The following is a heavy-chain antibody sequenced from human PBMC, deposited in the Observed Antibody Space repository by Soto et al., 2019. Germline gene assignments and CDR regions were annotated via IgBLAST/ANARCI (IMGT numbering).Heavy chain of an antibody. CDR1: GFTFSSYD. J-gene: IGHJ4*02. CDR3: ARGYCSGGSCYYFDY. CDR2: IGTAGDT. D-gene: IGHD2-15*01. Sequence: GGSLRLSCAASGFTFSSYDMHWVRQATGKGLEWVSAIGTAGDTYYPGSVKGRFTISRENAKNSLYLQRNSLRAGDTAVYYCARGYCSGGSCYYFDYWGQGTLGTVSS. V-gene: IGHV3-13*01.